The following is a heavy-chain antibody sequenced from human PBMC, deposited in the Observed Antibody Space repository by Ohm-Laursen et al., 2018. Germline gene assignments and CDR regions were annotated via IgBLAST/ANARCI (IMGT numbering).Heavy chain of an antibody. CDR3: AKDLGYGGKRGIRYYYYYGMDV. CDR2: ISWNSGSV. V-gene: IGHV3-9*01. D-gene: IGHD4-23*01. J-gene: IGHJ6*02. Sequence: SLRLSCAASGFTFTDYAMHWVRQVPGKGLEWVSGISWNSGSVGYADSVKGRFTISRDNAKNSLYLQVNSLRAEDTALYYCAKDLGYGGKRGIRYYYYYGMDVWGQGTTVTVSS. CDR1: GFTFTDYA.